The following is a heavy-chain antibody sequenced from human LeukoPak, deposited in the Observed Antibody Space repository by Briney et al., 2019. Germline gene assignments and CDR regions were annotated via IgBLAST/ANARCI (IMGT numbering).Heavy chain of an antibody. Sequence: SETLSLTCTVSGDSTSSSNYYWGWIRQPPGKGLEWIGSIYFSGSTYYSPSLKSRVTLSIDTSKNQFSLKLTSVTAADTAVYYCARRPTTSIVGATTNYFDHWGQGTLVTVSS. CDR3: ARRPTTSIVGATTNYFDH. J-gene: IGHJ4*02. V-gene: IGHV4-39*01. CDR1: GDSTSSSNYY. CDR2: IYFSGST. D-gene: IGHD1-26*01.